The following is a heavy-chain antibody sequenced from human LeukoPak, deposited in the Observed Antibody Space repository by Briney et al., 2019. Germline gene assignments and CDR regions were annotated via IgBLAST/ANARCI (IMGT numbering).Heavy chain of an antibody. J-gene: IGHJ4*02. CDR1: GGTFSSYA. CDR2: FDPEDNSI. CDR3: TFHRLSFLNYFES. Sequence: ASVKVSCKASGGTFSSYAISWVRQAPGKGLEWMGGFDPEDNSIIYAQKFQGRVAMSEDTSRDTTFMELNSLTSDDTAIYYCTFHRLSFLNYFESWGQGTLVTVSS. D-gene: IGHD2/OR15-2a*01. V-gene: IGHV1-24*01.